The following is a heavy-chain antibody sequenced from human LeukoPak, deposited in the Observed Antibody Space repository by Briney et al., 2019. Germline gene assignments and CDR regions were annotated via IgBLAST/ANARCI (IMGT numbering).Heavy chain of an antibody. CDR1: GGSISSYY. CDR3: ARSYDSSGYYYGVMGFDY. D-gene: IGHD3-22*01. Sequence: SETLSLTCTVSGGSISSYYWSWIRQPPGKGLEWIGYIYYSGSTNYNPSLKSRVTISVDTSKNQFSLKLSSVTAADTAVYYCARSYDSSGYYYGVMGFDYWGQGTLVTVSS. J-gene: IGHJ4*02. V-gene: IGHV4-59*01. CDR2: IYYSGST.